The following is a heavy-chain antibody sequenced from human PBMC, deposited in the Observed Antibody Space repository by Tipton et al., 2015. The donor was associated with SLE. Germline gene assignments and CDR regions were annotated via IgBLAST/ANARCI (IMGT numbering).Heavy chain of an antibody. D-gene: IGHD6-6*01. V-gene: IGHV4-34*01. CDR1: GGSFSGYY. CDR3: ARVAARHRSLAY. J-gene: IGHJ4*02. CDR2: INHSGST. Sequence: TLSLTCAVYGGSFSGYYWSWIRQPPGKGLEWIGEINHSGSTNYNPSLKSRVTISVDTSKNQFSLKLSSVTAADTAVYYCARVAARHRSLAYWGQGTLVTVSS.